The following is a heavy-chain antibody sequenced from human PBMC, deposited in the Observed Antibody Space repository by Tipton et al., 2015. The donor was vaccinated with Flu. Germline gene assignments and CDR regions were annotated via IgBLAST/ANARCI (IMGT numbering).Heavy chain of an antibody. CDR1: GFIFSSYG. Sequence: SLRLSCAASGFIFSSYGMHWVRQAPGKGLEWVAVIWYDGSNKYYADSVKGRFTISRDNSKNTLYLQMNSLRAEDTAVYYCASGDYYDSSGYQPGGGYWGQGTLVTVSS. J-gene: IGHJ4*02. D-gene: IGHD3-22*01. CDR3: ASGDYYDSSGYQPGGGY. CDR2: IWYDGSNK. V-gene: IGHV3-33*01.